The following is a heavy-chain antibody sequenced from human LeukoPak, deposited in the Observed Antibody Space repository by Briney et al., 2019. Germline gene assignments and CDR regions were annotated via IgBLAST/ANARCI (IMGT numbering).Heavy chain of an antibody. CDR3: ARDQGSMIVVRTTKWFFDL. J-gene: IGHJ2*01. CDR1: GFTFSNYS. CDR2: INQDGSEI. V-gene: IGHV3-7*01. Sequence: GGSLRLSCAASGFTFSNYSMSWVRQAPGKGLEWLANINQDGSEIYYVDSVKGRFTISRDNGKNSLYLQINSLRADDTAVYYCARDQGSMIVVRTTKWFFDLWGRGTLVTVSS. D-gene: IGHD3-22*01.